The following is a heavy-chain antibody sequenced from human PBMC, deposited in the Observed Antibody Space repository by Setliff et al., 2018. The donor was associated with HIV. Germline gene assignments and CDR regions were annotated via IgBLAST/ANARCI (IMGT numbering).Heavy chain of an antibody. CDR2: MWWDERIK. Sequence: GGSLRLSCAASGFTFSTYGMHWVRQAPGRGLEWVAVMWWDERIKLYADSVKGRFTVSRDNSRNTLYLQMNSLLPEDTAVYFCAKDSLGVYAYGQPGRYLDSWGQGTLVTVSS. J-gene: IGHJ4*02. CDR3: AKDSLGVYAYGQPGRYLDS. CDR1: GFTFSTYG. D-gene: IGHD3-10*01. V-gene: IGHV3-30*02.